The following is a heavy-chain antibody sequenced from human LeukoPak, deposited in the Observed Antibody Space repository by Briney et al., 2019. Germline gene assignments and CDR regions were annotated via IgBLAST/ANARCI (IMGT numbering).Heavy chain of an antibody. CDR3: ARGGDSSGYPKGEYFQH. D-gene: IGHD3-22*01. Sequence: SETLSLTCTVSGGSISSYYWSWIRQPPGKGLEWIGYIYYSGSTNYNPSLKSRVTISVDTSKIQFSLKLSSVTAADTAVYYCARGGDSSGYPKGEYFQHWGQGTLVTVSS. CDR2: IYYSGST. V-gene: IGHV4-59*01. CDR1: GGSISSYY. J-gene: IGHJ1*01.